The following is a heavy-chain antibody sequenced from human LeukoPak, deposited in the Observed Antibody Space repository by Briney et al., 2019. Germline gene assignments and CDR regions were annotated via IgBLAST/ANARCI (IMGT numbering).Heavy chain of an antibody. V-gene: IGHV1-46*01. CDR1: GYTFTNYY. CDR2: INPSGGSS. CDR3: ARDGVAGVYYFDY. D-gene: IGHD3-3*01. J-gene: IGHJ4*02. Sequence: ASVTVSCKASGYTFTNYYIHWVRQAPGQGLEWMGIINPSGGSSIYPQKFQGRVTITRDTSTSTVYMELSSLRSEDTAVYYCARDGVAGVYYFDYWGQGTLVTVSS.